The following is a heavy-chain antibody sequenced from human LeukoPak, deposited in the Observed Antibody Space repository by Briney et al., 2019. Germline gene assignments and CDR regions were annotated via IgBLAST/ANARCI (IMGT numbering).Heavy chain of an antibody. CDR3: ARGRFLLAY. D-gene: IGHD3-3*02. J-gene: IGHJ4*02. CDR1: GGSITSYY. CDR2: IYSSGST. Sequence: SGTLSLTCTVSGGSITSYYWSWIRQPPGKGLEWIGDIYSSGSTNYNPSLKSRVTISVDTSKNQFSLKLSSVTAADTAVYYCARGRFLLAYWGRGTLVTVSS. V-gene: IGHV4-59*01.